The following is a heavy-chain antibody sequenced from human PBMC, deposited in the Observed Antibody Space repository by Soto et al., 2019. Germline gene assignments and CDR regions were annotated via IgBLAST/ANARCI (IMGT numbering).Heavy chain of an antibody. CDR3: AKRGIVGATTPDY. J-gene: IGHJ4*02. CDR1: GFTFSSYG. CDR2: ISYDGSNK. D-gene: IGHD1-26*01. Sequence: QVQLVESGGGVVQPGRSLRLSCAASGFTFSSYGMHWVRQAPGKGLEWVAVISYDGSNKYYADSVKGRFTISRDNSKNTLYLQMNSLRAEDTAVYYCAKRGIVGATTPDYWGQGTLVTVSS. V-gene: IGHV3-30*18.